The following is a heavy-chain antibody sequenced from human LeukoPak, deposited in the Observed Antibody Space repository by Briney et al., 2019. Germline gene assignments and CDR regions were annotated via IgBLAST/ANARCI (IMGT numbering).Heavy chain of an antibody. Sequence: MASETLSLTCTVSGGSFSSFYWSWIRQPPGKGLEWIGYIYYSGNTDYNPSLKSRVTKSVDTSKNQFSLKLSSVTAADTAVYYCARFSMKDWFFDYWGQGALVTVSS. J-gene: IGHJ4*02. V-gene: IGHV4-59*01. CDR3: ARFSMKDWFFDY. CDR1: GGSFSSFY. CDR2: IYYSGNT. D-gene: IGHD3-9*01.